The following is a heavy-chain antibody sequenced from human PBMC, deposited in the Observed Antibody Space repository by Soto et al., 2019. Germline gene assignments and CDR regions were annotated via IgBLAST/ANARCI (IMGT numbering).Heavy chain of an antibody. V-gene: IGHV4-31*03. D-gene: IGHD1-7*01. CDR2: IYYSGST. Sequence: PSETLSLTCTVSGGSISSGGYYWSWIRQHPGKGLEWIGYIYYSGSTYYNPSLKSRVTISVDTSKNQFSLKLSSVTAADTAVYYCARDRAGTTTYDYWGQGTLVTVSS. CDR3: ARDRAGTTTYDY. J-gene: IGHJ4*02. CDR1: GGSISSGGYY.